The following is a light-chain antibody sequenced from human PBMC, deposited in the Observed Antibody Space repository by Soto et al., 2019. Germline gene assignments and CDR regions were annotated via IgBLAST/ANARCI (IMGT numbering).Light chain of an antibody. V-gene: IGLV2-11*01. CDR1: SGDVGGYNY. Sequence: QSALTQPRSVSGSPGQSVTISCTGTSGDVGGYNYVSWYQHHPDKAPELMIYEVSNRPSGVSNRCSGSKSGNTASLTISGLQAEDEADYYCCSYAGTSSWVFGGGTKVTVL. CDR2: EVS. CDR3: CSYAGTSSWV. J-gene: IGLJ3*02.